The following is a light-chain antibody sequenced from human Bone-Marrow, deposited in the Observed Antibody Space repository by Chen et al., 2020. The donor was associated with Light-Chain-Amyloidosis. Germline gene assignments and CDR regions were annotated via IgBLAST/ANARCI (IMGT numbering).Light chain of an antibody. CDR3: SSYAGSTTYIV. Sequence: QSALTQPASVSGSPGPSSTISCTGTSRDVGSYNLVTWYQQHPGEAPKLMLFDVTKRPSGVANLSAGSKSGTTASLTICGLQADDAAYYYCSSYAGSTTYIVFGGGTKLTVL. CDR2: DVT. J-gene: IGLJ2*01. V-gene: IGLV2-23*02. CDR1: SRDVGSYNL.